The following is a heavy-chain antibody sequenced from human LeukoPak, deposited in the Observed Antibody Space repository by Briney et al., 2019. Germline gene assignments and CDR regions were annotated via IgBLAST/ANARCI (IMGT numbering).Heavy chain of an antibody. CDR2: IYYSGNT. J-gene: IGHJ4*02. CDR3: ARGQWLPVYDF. Sequence: SETLSLTCTVSGGSISGYYWVWIRQPPGKGLEWIGYIYYSGNTNYNPSLKSRVTISVDTSKNQFSLKLTSATAADTAVYYCARGQWLPVYDFWGQGILVTVSS. D-gene: IGHD3-22*01. V-gene: IGHV4-59*01. CDR1: GGSISGYY.